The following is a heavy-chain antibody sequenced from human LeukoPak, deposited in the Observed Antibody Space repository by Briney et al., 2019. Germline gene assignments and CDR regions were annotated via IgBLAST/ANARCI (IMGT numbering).Heavy chain of an antibody. Sequence: GKSLRLSCAASGFTFTRYDMHWVRQAPGKGLEWVAVVSNDETNEDYGNSVKGRFTIARDNSKNTLYLQMNSLRVEDTAVYYCVLGHYGGLFDNWGQGALVTVSS. V-gene: IGHV3-30*04. J-gene: IGHJ4*02. CDR2: VSNDETNE. D-gene: IGHD4-23*01. CDR1: GFTFTRYD. CDR3: VLGHYGGLFDN.